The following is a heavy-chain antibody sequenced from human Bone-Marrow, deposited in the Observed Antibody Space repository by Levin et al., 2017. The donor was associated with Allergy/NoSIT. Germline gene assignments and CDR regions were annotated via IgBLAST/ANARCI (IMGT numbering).Heavy chain of an antibody. Sequence: SQTLSLTCAISGDSVSSTSAGWDWIRQSPSRGLEWLGRTYYRSKWYYEYAVSVKGRITINPDTSKNQFSLQMNSVTPEDTAVYYCARDVDFGSWGQGTPVTVSS. CDR1: GDSVSSTSAG. CDR3: ARDVDFGS. J-gene: IGHJ4*02. V-gene: IGHV6-1*01. CDR2: TYYRSKWYY.